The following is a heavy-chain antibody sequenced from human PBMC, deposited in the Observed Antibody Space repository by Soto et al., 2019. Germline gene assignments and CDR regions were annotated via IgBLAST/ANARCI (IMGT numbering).Heavy chain of an antibody. V-gene: IGHV1-69*02. J-gene: IGHJ4*02. D-gene: IGHD5-18*01. Sequence: GASVKVSCKASGGTFSSYTISWVRQAPGQGLEWMGRIIPILGIANYAQKFQGRVTITADKSTSTAYMELSSLRSEDTAVYYCARAPSSPGGYSDYWGQGTLVTVSS. CDR2: IIPILGIA. CDR3: ARAPSSPGGYSDY. CDR1: GGTFSSYT.